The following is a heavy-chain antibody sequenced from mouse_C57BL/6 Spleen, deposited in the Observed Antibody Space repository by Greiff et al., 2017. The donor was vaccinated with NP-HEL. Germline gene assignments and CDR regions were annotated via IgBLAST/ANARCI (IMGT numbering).Heavy chain of an antibody. CDR1: GFTFSSYA. J-gene: IGHJ4*01. D-gene: IGHD3-2*01. CDR3: ARSDSLRAMDY. V-gene: IGHV5-4*03. Sequence: EVKLMESGGGLVKPGGSLKLSCAASGFTFSSYAMSWVRQTPEKRLEWVATISDGGSYTYYPDNVKGRFTISRDNAKNNLYLQMSHLKSEDTAMYYCARSDSLRAMDYWGQGTSVTVSS. CDR2: ISDGGSYT.